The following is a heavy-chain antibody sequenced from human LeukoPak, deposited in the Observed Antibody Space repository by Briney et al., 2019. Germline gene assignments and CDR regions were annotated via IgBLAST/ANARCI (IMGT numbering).Heavy chain of an antibody. CDR3: VKPSRGPYYWFDL. CDR2: INPNGGAI. V-gene: IGHV1-2*02. D-gene: IGHD1-1*01. J-gene: IGHJ5*02. CDR1: GYTFIGYY. Sequence: ASERVSCKASGYTFIGYYMHWVRQAPGQALEWMGWINPNGGAINYAQKFQGRVTLTRDTSRNTAYMEINRLTSDDTAVYYCVKPSRGPYYWFDLWGQGTLVTVSS.